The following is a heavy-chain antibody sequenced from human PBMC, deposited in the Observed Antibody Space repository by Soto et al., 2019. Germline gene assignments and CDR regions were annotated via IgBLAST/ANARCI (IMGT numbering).Heavy chain of an antibody. CDR3: ARVHVMVVAGSTFDY. V-gene: IGHV4-38-2*02. J-gene: IGHJ4*03. CDR1: GDSLSSGSY. D-gene: IGHD6-19*01. CDR2: IYHGGTT. Sequence: SETLSLTCTVSGDSLSSGSYWGWIRQPPGEGPEWIASIYHGGTTFYNPSLKSRISISVDTSKNQFSLRLTSVTAADTATYYCARVHVMVVAGSTFDYRGPGTLVIVSS.